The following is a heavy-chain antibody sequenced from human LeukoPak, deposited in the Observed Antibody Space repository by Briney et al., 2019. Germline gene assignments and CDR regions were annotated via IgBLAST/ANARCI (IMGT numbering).Heavy chain of an antibody. CDR2: VHYSGST. CDR3: ARIHRYCSGGACYVLDN. D-gene: IGHD2-15*01. Sequence: SETLSLTCTVSGDSISNYFWSWIRQPPRKGLEWMAYVHYSGSTNYNPSLKSRVTISVDTSENQFSLKVNSVTAADTAVYYCARIHRYCSGGACYVLDNWGQGTLVAVSS. V-gene: IGHV4-59*01. CDR1: GDSISNYF. J-gene: IGHJ4*02.